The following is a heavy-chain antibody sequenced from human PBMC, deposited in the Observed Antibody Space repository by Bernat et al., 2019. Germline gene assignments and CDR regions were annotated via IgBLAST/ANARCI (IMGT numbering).Heavy chain of an antibody. J-gene: IGHJ6*02. V-gene: IGHV3-11*01. D-gene: IGHD1/OR15-1a*01. Sequence: QVQLVESGGGLVKPGGSLRLSCAASGFTFSDYYMSWIRQAPGKGLEWVSYISSSGSTIYYADSVKGRYTISRDNAKNSLYLQMNSLRAEDTAVYYCARELDQYYYDYYGMDVWGQGTTVTVSS. CDR3: ARELDQYYYDYYGMDV. CDR1: GFTFSDYY. CDR2: ISSSGSTI.